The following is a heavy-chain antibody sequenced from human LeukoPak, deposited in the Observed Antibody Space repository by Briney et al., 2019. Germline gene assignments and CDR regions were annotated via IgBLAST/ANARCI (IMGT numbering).Heavy chain of an antibody. J-gene: IGHJ4*02. CDR1: GGSFSGYY. CDR2: INHSGST. Sequence: MSSETLSLTCAVYGGSFSGYYWSWIRQPPGKGLEWIGEINHSGSTNYNPSLKSRVTISVDTSKNQFSLKLSSVTAADTAVYYCASRLFASIDYWGQGTLVTVSS. V-gene: IGHV4-34*01. CDR3: ASRLFASIDY. D-gene: IGHD2/OR15-2a*01.